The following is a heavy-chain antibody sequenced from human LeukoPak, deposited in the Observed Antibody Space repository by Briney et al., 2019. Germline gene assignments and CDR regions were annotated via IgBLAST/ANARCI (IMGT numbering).Heavy chain of an antibody. CDR1: GFTFSSHW. V-gene: IGHV3-7*01. CDR3: AWDDHWAFNI. CDR2: IKEDGSGK. D-gene: IGHD1-1*01. Sequence: GGSLRLSCAAFGFTFSSHWMSWVRQAPGKGLEWVAKIKEDGSGKYYVDSVKGRFTISRDNAKNSLYLQMNSLRVEDTAVYYCAWDDHWAFNIWGQGTMVTVSP. J-gene: IGHJ3*02.